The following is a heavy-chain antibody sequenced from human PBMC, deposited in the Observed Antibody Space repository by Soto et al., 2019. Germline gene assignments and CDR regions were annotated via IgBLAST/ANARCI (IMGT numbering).Heavy chain of an antibody. J-gene: IGHJ4*02. D-gene: IGHD5-18*01. Sequence: QVQLVQSGAEVKKPGSSVKVFCKASGGTFSSYAISWVRQAPGQGLEWMGGLNPIFGTANYAQKFQGRVTITADESTSTAYMELSSLRSEDTAVYYCARDWGANSYGYFIYWGQGTLVTVSS. CDR2: LNPIFGTA. CDR3: ARDWGANSYGYFIY. V-gene: IGHV1-69*01. CDR1: GGTFSSYA.